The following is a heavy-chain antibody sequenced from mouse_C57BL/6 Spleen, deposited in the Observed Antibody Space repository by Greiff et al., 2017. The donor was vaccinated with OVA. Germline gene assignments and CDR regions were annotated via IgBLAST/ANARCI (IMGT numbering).Heavy chain of an antibody. Sequence: QVQLQQPGAELVMPGASVKLSCKASGYTFTSYWMHWVKQRHGQGLEWIGEIDPTDSYTNYNQKFKGKSPLTVDKSSSTAYMQISSLTSEDSAVYYCARRGTVYYYAMDYWGQGTSVTVSS. CDR1: GYTFTSYW. J-gene: IGHJ4*01. D-gene: IGHD1-1*01. CDR2: IDPTDSYT. V-gene: IGHV1-69*01. CDR3: ARRGTVYYYAMDY.